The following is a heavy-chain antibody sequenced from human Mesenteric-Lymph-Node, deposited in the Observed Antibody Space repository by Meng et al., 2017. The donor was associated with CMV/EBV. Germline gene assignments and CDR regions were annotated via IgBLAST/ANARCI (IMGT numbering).Heavy chain of an antibody. V-gene: IGHV3-9*01. J-gene: IGHJ4*02. CDR2: ISWNSGSI. CDR1: GFTFDDYA. D-gene: IGHD3-3*01. Sequence: GGSLRPSCAASGFTFDDYAMHWVRQAPGKGLEWVSGISWNSGSIGYADSVKGRFTISRDNAKNSLYLQMNSLRAEDTALYYCAKDSNVDFWSGSHFDYWGQGTLVTVSS. CDR3: AKDSNVDFWSGSHFDY.